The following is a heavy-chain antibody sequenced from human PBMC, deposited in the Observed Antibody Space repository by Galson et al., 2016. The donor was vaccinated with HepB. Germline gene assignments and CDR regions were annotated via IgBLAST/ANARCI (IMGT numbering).Heavy chain of an antibody. Sequence: PALVKPTQTLTLTCTFSGFSLNTIGVAVGWIRQPPGKALECLALIYWDDDRRYGPSLKDRLTITKDTSKNRMVLTMTNMDPVDTATYYCAHSRGWDFDYWGQGILVTVSS. V-gene: IGHV2-5*05. CDR1: GFSLNTIGVA. D-gene: IGHD1-26*01. CDR3: AHSRGWDFDY. CDR2: IYWDDDR. J-gene: IGHJ4*02.